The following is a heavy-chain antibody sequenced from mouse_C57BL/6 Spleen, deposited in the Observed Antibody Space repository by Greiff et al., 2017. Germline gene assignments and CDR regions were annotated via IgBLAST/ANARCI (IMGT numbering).Heavy chain of an antibody. D-gene: IGHD2-4*01. Sequence: EVQLVESGGGLVQPKGSLKLSCAASGFSFNTYAMNWVRQAPGKGLEWVARIRSKSNNYATYYADSVKDRFTISRDDSESMLYLQMNNLKTEDKAMYYCVRHGDYDDFDYAMDYWGQGTSVTVSS. CDR3: VRHGDYDDFDYAMDY. V-gene: IGHV10-1*01. CDR1: GFSFNTYA. J-gene: IGHJ4*01. CDR2: IRSKSNNYAT.